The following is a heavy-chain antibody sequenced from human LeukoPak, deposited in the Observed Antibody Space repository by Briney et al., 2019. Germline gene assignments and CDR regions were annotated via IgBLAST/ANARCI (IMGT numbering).Heavy chain of an antibody. D-gene: IGHD2-15*01. CDR1: GYTFTAYY. J-gene: IGHJ4*02. CDR2: IDSNTGDT. V-gene: IGHV1-2*02. Sequence: GASVKVSCKASGYTFTAYYMHWVRQAPGQGLEWMGWIDSNTGDTKYAQKFQGRVTITRDTSIGTAYMELSSLISDDTAVYYCASEAFCAGGSCYLHRVASWGPGTLVTVSP. CDR3: ASEAFCAGGSCYLHRVAS.